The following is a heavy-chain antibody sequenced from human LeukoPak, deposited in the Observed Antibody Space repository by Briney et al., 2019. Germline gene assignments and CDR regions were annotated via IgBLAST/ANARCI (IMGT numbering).Heavy chain of an antibody. Sequence: PGGSLRLSCAASGFTFSSYWMHWVRQAPGKGLVWVSRISGDGSSTTYADSVKGRFTISRDNAKNTLYLQMNSLRAEDTAVYYCTRDMSPAHYWGKGTRVTVPS. J-gene: IGHJ4*02. V-gene: IGHV3-74*01. CDR2: ISGDGSST. CDR3: TRDMSPAHY. CDR1: GFTFSSYW. D-gene: IGHD3-10*02.